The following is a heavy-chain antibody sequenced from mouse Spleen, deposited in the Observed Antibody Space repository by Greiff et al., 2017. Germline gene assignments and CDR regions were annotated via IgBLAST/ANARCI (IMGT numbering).Heavy chain of an antibody. V-gene: IGHV1-4*01. CDR2: INPSSGYT. CDR1: GYTFTSYT. J-gene: IGHJ3*01. CDR3: ARGDFFAY. Sequence: VQLQQSGAELARPGASVKMSCKASGYTFTSYTMHWVKQRPEQGLEWIGYINPSSGYTKYNQKFKDKATLTADKSSSTAYMQLSSLTSEDSAVYYCARGDFFAYWGQGTLVTVSA.